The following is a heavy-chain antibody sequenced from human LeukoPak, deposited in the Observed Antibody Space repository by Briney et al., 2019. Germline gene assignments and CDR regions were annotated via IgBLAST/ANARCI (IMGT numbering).Heavy chain of an antibody. V-gene: IGHV3-30*02. CDR1: GFTFSSYG. Sequence: PGGSLRLSCAASGFTFSSYGMHWVRQAPGKGLEWVAFIRYDGSNKYYADSVKGRFTISRDNSKNTLYLQMNSLRAEDTAVYYCAKVGYCSGGSCYRKSAFFDYWGQGTLLTVSS. D-gene: IGHD2-15*01. CDR2: IRYDGSNK. J-gene: IGHJ4*02. CDR3: AKVGYCSGGSCYRKSAFFDY.